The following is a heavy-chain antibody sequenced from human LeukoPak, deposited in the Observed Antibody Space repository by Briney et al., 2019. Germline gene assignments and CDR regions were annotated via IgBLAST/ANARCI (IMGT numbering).Heavy chain of an antibody. J-gene: IGHJ6*03. CDR2: IYTSGST. V-gene: IGHV4-4*07. D-gene: IGHD3-3*01. CDR3: ARDIWSGYGNYYYYMDV. CDR1: GGSISSYY. Sequence: SETLSLTCTVSGGSISSYYWSWIRRPAGKGLEWIGRIYTSGSTNYNPSLKSRVTMSVDTSKNQFSLKLSSVTAADTAVYYCARDIWSGYGNYYYYMDVWGKGTTVTISS.